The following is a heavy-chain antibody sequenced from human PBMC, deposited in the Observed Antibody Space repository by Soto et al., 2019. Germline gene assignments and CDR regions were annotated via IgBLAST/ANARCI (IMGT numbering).Heavy chain of an antibody. D-gene: IGHD2-2*03. CDR2: ISGSGDSS. V-gene: IGHV3-23*01. J-gene: IGHJ4*02. CDR1: GFTFSSFG. CDR3: AKVGIGMFSHKHHFDH. Sequence: GGSLRLSCTASGFTFSSFGMAWVRQAPGKGLEWVTAISGSGDSSYYADSVKDRFTISRDNPTNTLYLQMNNLRAEDTAVYYCAKVGIGMFSHKHHFDHWGQGTQVTVSS.